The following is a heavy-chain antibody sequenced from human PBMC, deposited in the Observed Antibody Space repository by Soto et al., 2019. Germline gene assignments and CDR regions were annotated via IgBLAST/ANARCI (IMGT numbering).Heavy chain of an antibody. Sequence: QVQLQESGPGLVKPSQTLSLTCTVSGGSISSGGYYWSWIRQHPGKGLEWIGYIYYSGSTYYNPSLKSRVTISVDTSKNQFSLKLSSVTAADTAVYYCARTAVTAGGGWFDPWGQGTLVTVSS. CDR2: IYYSGST. CDR1: GGSISSGGYY. J-gene: IGHJ5*02. CDR3: ARTAVTAGGGWFDP. V-gene: IGHV4-31*03. D-gene: IGHD2-21*02.